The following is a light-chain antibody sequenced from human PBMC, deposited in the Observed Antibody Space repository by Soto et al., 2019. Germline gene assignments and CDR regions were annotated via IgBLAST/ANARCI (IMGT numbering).Light chain of an antibody. V-gene: IGKV1-5*03. CDR1: QGISSW. Sequence: DIHMTQSPSTLSASVGDRVTITCRASQGISSWVAWYQQIPGKAPKLLIYEASTLEIGVPSRFSGSGSGTEFTLTISSLQPDDFAIYYCQQYNSYSWTFGQGTKVDIK. J-gene: IGKJ1*01. CDR2: EAS. CDR3: QQYNSYSWT.